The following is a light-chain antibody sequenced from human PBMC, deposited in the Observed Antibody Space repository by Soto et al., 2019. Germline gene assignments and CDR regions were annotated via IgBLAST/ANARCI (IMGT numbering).Light chain of an antibody. CDR1: QGISNY. J-gene: IGKJ1*01. Sequence: DIQMTQSPSSLSASVGDRVTITCRASQGISNYLAWYQQKPGKVPKLLIYAASTLQKGVPSRFSGSGSGTDFTLTISSLQTEDVATYYCQEYNSAPKTFGQGSKVEIK. V-gene: IGKV1-27*01. CDR3: QEYNSAPKT. CDR2: AAS.